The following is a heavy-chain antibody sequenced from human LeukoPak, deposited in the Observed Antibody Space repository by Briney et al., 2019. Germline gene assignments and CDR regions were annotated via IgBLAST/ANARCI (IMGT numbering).Heavy chain of an antibody. J-gene: IGHJ4*02. CDR2: IDHIGDT. CDR3: ARVTTMVRGAPDYFDY. Sequence: SETPSLTSALSLGSTIGGKWWTGVGKPQGKGRDWIGVIDHIGDTNYNPTPKRRVTISVDKSKNLFFLKLSSVTAADTAVYYCARVTTMVRGAPDYFDYCGQGKLVTVSS. D-gene: IGHD3-10*01. V-gene: IGHV4-4*02. CDR1: LGSTIGGKW.